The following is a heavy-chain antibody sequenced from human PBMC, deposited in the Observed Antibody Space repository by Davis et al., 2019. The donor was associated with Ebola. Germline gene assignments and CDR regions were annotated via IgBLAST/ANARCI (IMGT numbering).Heavy chain of an antibody. D-gene: IGHD6-13*01. CDR2: IYYSGST. V-gene: IGHV4-39*01. Sequence: SETLSPTCTVPGGSISSSSYYWGWIRQPPGKGLEWIGSIYYSGSTYYNPSLKSRVTISVDTSKNQFSLKLSSVTAADTAVYYCARLRIAAAVHFDYWGQGTLVTVSS. J-gene: IGHJ4*02. CDR1: GGSISSSSYY. CDR3: ARLRIAAAVHFDY.